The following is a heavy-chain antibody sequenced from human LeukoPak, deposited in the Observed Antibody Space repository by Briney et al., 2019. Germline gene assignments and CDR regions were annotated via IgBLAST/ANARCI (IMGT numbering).Heavy chain of an antibody. Sequence: PGGSLRLSCEASGFTFNSYVMHWVRQAPGKGLEWVTFVQSDGNNKYYADSVKGRFTISRDNSKNAVYLQMNKLRAEDTAVYYCARDRSVAAAGAFDIWGQGTMVTVSS. V-gene: IGHV3-30*02. CDR2: VQSDGNNK. J-gene: IGHJ3*02. CDR3: ARDRSVAAAGAFDI. CDR1: GFTFNSYV. D-gene: IGHD6-13*01.